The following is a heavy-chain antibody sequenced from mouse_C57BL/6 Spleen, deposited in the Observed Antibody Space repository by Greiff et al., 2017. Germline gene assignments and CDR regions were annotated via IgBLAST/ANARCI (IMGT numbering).Heavy chain of an antibody. Sequence: EVQRVESGGDLVKPGGSLKLSCAASGFTFSSYGMSWVRQTPDKRLEWVATISSGGSYTYYPDRVKGRFTISRDTAKNTLYLQMSSLKSEDTAMYYCARKYYGSLCYFDYWGKGTTLTVSS. CDR3: ARKYYGSLCYFDY. CDR2: ISSGGSYT. D-gene: IGHD1-1*01. V-gene: IGHV5-6*01. CDR1: GFTFSSYG. J-gene: IGHJ2*01.